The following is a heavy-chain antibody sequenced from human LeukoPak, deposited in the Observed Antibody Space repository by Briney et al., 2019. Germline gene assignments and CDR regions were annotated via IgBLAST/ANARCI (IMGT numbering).Heavy chain of an antibody. CDR2: IRYDGSNK. D-gene: IGHD1-26*01. V-gene: IGHV3-30*02. J-gene: IGHJ4*02. Sequence: GGSLRLSCAASGFTFSSYGMHWVRQAPGKGLEWVAFIRYDGSNKYYADSVKGRFTISRDNFKNTLYLQMNSLRAEDTAVYYCAKDGGIMGAIHFDYWGQGTLVTVSS. CDR1: GFTFSSYG. CDR3: AKDGGIMGAIHFDY.